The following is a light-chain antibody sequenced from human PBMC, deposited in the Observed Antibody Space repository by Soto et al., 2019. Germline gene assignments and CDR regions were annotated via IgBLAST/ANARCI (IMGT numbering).Light chain of an antibody. J-gene: IGKJ2*01. CDR2: GAS. V-gene: IGKV3-15*01. Sequence: EIVMTQSPATLSVSPGGRATLSCRASLSVSSNLAWYQQKPGQAPRLLIYGASTRATGIPARFSGSGSGTDFTLTISSLQSEDFAVYVCQQYTDWYTFGQGTKLEIK. CDR3: QQYTDWYT. CDR1: LSVSSN.